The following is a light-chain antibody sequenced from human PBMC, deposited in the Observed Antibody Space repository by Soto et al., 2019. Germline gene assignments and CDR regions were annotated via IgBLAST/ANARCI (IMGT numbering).Light chain of an antibody. CDR3: QKYSSAPQT. V-gene: IGKV1-27*01. J-gene: IGKJ1*01. Sequence: DIQMTQSPSSLSASVGDTATITCRASQGISNYLAWYQQKPGKVPKLLIYGASTLPSGVAARFSGSGSGTDFTLTISSLEPEDVAAYYCQKYSSAPQTFGQGTKVDIK. CDR1: QGISNY. CDR2: GAS.